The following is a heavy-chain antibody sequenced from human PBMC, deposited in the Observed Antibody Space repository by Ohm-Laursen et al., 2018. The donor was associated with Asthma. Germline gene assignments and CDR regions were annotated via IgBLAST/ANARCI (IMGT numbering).Heavy chain of an antibody. CDR3: ATEAWWRCDY. D-gene: IGHD2-15*01. V-gene: IGHV3-7*02. CDR1: GDTFNIFGNSW. Sequence: LSLTCAASGDTFNIFGNSWMAWVRQAPGKGLEWLAKIQPLGGAAVYADSVKGRFTISRDNAKSSLYLQMTSLRAEDTAIYYCATEAWWRCDYWGQGSLVTVSS. J-gene: IGHJ4*02. CDR2: IQPLGGAA.